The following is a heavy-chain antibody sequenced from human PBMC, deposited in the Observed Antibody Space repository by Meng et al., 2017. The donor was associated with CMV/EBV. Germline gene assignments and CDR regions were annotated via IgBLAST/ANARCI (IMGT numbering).Heavy chain of an antibody. CDR3: ASCSSTSCYSNFAYNWFDP. CDR1: GYTFTGSY. V-gene: IGHV1-2*03. CDR2: INPNSGGT. J-gene: IGHJ5*02. D-gene: IGHD2-2*02. Sequence: LGASVKVSCKSSGYTFTGSYMHWVRKAPGQGLEWMGWINPNSGGTNYAQKFQGRVTMTRDTSISTAYMELSRLRSDDTAVYYCASCSSTSCYSNFAYNWFDPWGQGTLVTVSS.